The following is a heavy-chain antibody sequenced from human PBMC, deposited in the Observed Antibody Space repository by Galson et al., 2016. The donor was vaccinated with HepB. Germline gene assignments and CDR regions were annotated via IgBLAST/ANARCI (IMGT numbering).Heavy chain of an antibody. CDR1: GYLYISYG. V-gene: IGHV1-18*01. J-gene: IGHJ5*02. CDR3: ARSSFGVSNP. Sequence: SVKVSCKASGYLYISYGINWVRQAPGQGLEWMGWMSASNGNTDYAQKFHGRVTMTTDTSTNTAYMELRSLRSDDTAMYYCARSSFGVSNPWGQGTLVTVSS. D-gene: IGHD3-3*01. CDR2: MSASNGNT.